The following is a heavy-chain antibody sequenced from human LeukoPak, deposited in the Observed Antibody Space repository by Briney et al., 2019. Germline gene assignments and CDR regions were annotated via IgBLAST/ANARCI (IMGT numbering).Heavy chain of an antibody. Sequence: SETLSLTCTVSGGSISSYYWSWLRQPPGKGLEWIGYIYYSGSTNYNPSLKSRVTISVDTSKNQFSLKLSSVTAADTAVYYCASATAPDAFDLWGQGTMVSVSS. J-gene: IGHJ3*01. CDR1: GGSISSYY. V-gene: IGHV4-59*01. CDR2: IYYSGST. CDR3: ASATAPDAFDL.